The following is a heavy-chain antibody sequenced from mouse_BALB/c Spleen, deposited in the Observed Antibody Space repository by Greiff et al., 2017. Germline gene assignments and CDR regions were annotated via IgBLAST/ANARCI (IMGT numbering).Heavy chain of an antibody. J-gene: IGHJ3*01. CDR3: ARSAGIYDGLFAY. D-gene: IGHD2-3*01. CDR1: GYTFSSYW. CDR2: ILPGSGST. Sequence: VQLQQSGAELMKPGASVKISCKATGYTFSSYWIEWVKQRPGHGLEWIGEILPGSGSTNYNEKFKGKATFTADTSSNTAYMQLSSLTSEDSAVYYCARSAGIYDGLFAYWGQGTLVTVSA. V-gene: IGHV1-9*01.